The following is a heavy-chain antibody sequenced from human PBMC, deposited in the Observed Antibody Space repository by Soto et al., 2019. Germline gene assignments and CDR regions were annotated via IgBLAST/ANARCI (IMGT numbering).Heavy chain of an antibody. CDR2: IYHSGRT. J-gene: IGHJ4*02. CDR3: ARGPAFGR. V-gene: IGHV4-30-2*01. D-gene: IGHD3-3*01. Sequence: QLQLQESGSGLVKPSQTLSLTCAVSGGSISSGGYSWSWIRQPPGKGLEWIGYIYHSGRTYYNPSREIRAIISVDRSKNLFSLKLSSVTAAGTAVYFCARGPAFGRWGQGTLVTVSS. CDR1: GGSISSGGYS.